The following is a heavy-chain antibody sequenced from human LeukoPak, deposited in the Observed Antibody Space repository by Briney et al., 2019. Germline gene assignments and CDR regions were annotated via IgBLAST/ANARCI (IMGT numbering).Heavy chain of an antibody. CDR2: ISYGGSKE. J-gene: IGHJ3*02. Sequence: PGGSLRLSCAASGFTFSRYAVHWVRQAPGKGLEWVALISYGGSKEYYADSVQGRFRISRDSSQNTLHLQLNSLRTEDTAVYYCARVRDGSLRGGFDIWGQGTLVTVSS. D-gene: IGHD3-10*01. CDR3: ARVRDGSLRGGFDI. V-gene: IGHV3-30-3*01. CDR1: GFTFSRYA.